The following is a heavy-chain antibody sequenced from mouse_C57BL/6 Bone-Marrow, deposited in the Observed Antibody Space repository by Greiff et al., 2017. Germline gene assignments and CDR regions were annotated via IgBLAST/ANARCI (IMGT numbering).Heavy chain of an antibody. V-gene: IGHV1-82*01. CDR1: GYAFSSSW. CDR2: IYPGDGDT. CDR3: ARLPGRDY. J-gene: IGHJ2*01. Sequence: VQLQQSGPELVTPGASVKISCKASGYAFSSSWMNWVKQRPGTGLAWIGRIYPGDGDTNYNGKFKGKATLTADKSSSAACMPLSSLTSDASAVSFCARLPGRDYWGQGTTRTVSS.